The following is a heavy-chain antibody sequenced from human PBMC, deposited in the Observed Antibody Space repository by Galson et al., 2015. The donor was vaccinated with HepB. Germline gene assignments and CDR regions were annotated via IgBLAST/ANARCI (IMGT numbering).Heavy chain of an antibody. V-gene: IGHV3-21*04. D-gene: IGHD4-17*01. J-gene: IGHJ4*02. CDR1: GFTFSSYS. CDR2: ISSSSTI. Sequence: SLRLSCAASGFTFSSYSMNWVRQAPGTGLDWVSSISSSSTIYSAVSVKGRFTISRDNAKNALYLQMNSLRAEDTAVYYCARDGGGYGDSIDYWGQGTLVTVSS. CDR3: ARDGGGYGDSIDY.